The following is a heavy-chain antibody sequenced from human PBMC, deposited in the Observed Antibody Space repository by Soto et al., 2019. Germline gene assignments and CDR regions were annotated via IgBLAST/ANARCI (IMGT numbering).Heavy chain of an antibody. D-gene: IGHD3-3*01. V-gene: IGHV3-23*01. Sequence: GGSLRLSCAASGFTFSSYAMSWVRQAPGKGLEWVSAISGSGGSTYYADSVKGRFTISRDNSKNTLYLQMNSLRAEDTAVYYCAKVLGVLRFLEWLPLFDIWGQGTMVTV. CDR1: GFTFSSYA. J-gene: IGHJ3*02. CDR3: AKVLGVLRFLEWLPLFDI. CDR2: ISGSGGST.